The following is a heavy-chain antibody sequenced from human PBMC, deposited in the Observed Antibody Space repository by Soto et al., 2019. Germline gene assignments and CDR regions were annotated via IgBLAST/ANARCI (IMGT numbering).Heavy chain of an antibody. Sequence: PGESLKISCQGSGYAFSSYWIAWVRQMPGKGLEGMGIIYPGDSDTRYSPSFQGQVTISVDKSITTAYLQWSSLKASDTAMYYCARVYCTATICDTWFDPWGQGTLVTVSS. D-gene: IGHD2-8*02. CDR2: IYPGDSDT. V-gene: IGHV5-51*01. J-gene: IGHJ5*02. CDR3: ARVYCTATICDTWFDP. CDR1: GYAFSSYW.